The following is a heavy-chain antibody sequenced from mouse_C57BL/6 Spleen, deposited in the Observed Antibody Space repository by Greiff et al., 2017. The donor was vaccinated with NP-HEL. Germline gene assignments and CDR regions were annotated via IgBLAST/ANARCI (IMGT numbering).Heavy chain of an antibody. Sequence: DVMLVESGGDLVKPGGSLKLSCAASGFTFSSYGMSWVRQTPDKRLEWVATISSGGSYTYYPDSVKGRFTISRDKAKNTLYLQMSSLKSEDTAMYYCARQDGYYFDYWGQGTTLTFSS. CDR2: ISSGGSYT. CDR3: ARQDGYYFDY. CDR1: GFTFSSYG. V-gene: IGHV5-6*02. D-gene: IGHD2-3*01. J-gene: IGHJ2*01.